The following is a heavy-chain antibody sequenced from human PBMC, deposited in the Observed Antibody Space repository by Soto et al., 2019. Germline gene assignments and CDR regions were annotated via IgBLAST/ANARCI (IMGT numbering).Heavy chain of an antibody. CDR1: GFTFGDYA. CDR3: AKDRRRILTGYYPL. J-gene: IGHJ4*02. CDR2: ISWNSDST. V-gene: IGHV3-9*01. Sequence: EVQLVESGGGLVQPGRSLRLSCAASGFTFGDYAMHWVRQAPGKGLEWVSGISWNSDSTGYADSVKGRFTISRDNAKNSLYLQMNSLRAEDTALYYCAKDRRRILTGYYPLWGQGTLVTVSS. D-gene: IGHD3-9*01.